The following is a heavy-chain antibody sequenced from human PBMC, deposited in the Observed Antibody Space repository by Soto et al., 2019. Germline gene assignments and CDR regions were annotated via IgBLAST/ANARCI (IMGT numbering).Heavy chain of an antibody. Sequence: VRLVESGGTLVQPGGSLRISCAASGLTFSGHWMTWVRQTPGKGPEWVANISPDGSDKSYVDSVKGRFTISRDNDKNSLSLHFDSLGAEDTAVYHCASRPAGNTYHAVFDFWSQGTLVTVSS. CDR1: GLTFSGHW. J-gene: IGHJ4*02. CDR2: ISPDGSDK. D-gene: IGHD6-6*01. V-gene: IGHV3-7*03. CDR3: ASRPAGNTYHAVFDF.